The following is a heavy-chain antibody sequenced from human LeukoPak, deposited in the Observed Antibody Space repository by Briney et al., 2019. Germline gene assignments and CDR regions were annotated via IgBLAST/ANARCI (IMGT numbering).Heavy chain of an antibody. CDR1: GYTFTSYG. Sequence: ASVTVSFKASGYTFTSYGISWVRQAPGQGLEWMGWISAYNGNTNYAQKLQGRVTMTTDTSTSTAYMELRSLRSDDTAVYYCAREYVSGLYGMDVWGQGTTVTVSS. J-gene: IGHJ6*02. V-gene: IGHV1-18*01. CDR2: ISAYNGNT. CDR3: AREYVSGLYGMDV. D-gene: IGHD5-12*01.